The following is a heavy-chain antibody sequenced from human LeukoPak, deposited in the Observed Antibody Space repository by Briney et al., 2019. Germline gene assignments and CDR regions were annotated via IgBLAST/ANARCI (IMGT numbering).Heavy chain of an antibody. CDR2: TFYRSKWYN. CDR3: ARAPAGSSWPANFDY. J-gene: IGHJ4*02. D-gene: IGHD6-13*01. CDR1: GDSVSSNSAA. Sequence: SQTLSLTYAISGDSVSSNSAAWNWIRQSPSRGLEWLGRTFYRSKWYNDYAVSVKSRITIDPDTSKNQFSLQLNSVTPEDTAVYYCARAPAGSSWPANFDYWGQGTLVTVSS. V-gene: IGHV6-1*01.